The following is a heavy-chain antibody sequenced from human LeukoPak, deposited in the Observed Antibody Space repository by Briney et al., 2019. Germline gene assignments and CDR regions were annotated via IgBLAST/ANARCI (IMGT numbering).Heavy chain of an antibody. J-gene: IGHJ4*02. D-gene: IGHD5-18*01. CDR2: ISSSGSTI. Sequence: GGSLRLSCAASGFTFSSYAMNWVRQAPGKGLEWVSYISSSGSTIYYADSVKGRFTISRDNAKNSLYLQMNSLRAEDTAVYYCANGGRGYSYERLDYWGQGTLVTVSS. V-gene: IGHV3-48*04. CDR3: ANGGRGYSYERLDY. CDR1: GFTFSSYA.